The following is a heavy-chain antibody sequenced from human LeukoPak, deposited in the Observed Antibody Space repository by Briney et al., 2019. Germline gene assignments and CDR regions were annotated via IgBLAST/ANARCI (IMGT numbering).Heavy chain of an antibody. V-gene: IGHV3-30-3*01. Sequence: PGGSLRLSCTASGFPYGSTSMHWVRQAPGKGLEWVAVISYDGSNKYYADSVKGRFTISRDNSKNTLYLQMNSLRAEDTAVYYCARVLERGSYDYWGQGTLVTVSS. J-gene: IGHJ4*02. CDR1: GFPYGSTS. CDR3: ARVLERGSYDY. CDR2: ISYDGSNK. D-gene: IGHD1-26*01.